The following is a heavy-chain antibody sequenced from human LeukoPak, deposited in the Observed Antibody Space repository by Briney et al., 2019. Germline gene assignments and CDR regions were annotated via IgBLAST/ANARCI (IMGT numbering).Heavy chain of an antibody. D-gene: IGHD5-12*01. Sequence: SETLSLTCTVSGGSISSSSYYWGWIRQPPGKGLEWIGSIYYSGSTDYNPSLKSRVTISVDTSKNHFSLKLSSVTVADTAVYFCARDLVADNYFYGMDVWGQGTTVTVSS. J-gene: IGHJ6*02. CDR2: IYYSGST. CDR1: GGSISSSSYY. CDR3: ARDLVADNYFYGMDV. V-gene: IGHV4-39*07.